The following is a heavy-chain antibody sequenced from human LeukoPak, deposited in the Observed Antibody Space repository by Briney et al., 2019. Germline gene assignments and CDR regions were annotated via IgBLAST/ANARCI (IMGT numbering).Heavy chain of an antibody. J-gene: IGHJ6*02. CDR3: TRRGSGNGGTYAGMDV. Sequence: SETPSLPCTVAGGSISSDVHYWDWIRQAPGKGLEWIGSLLYNGNTWYNPSLESRVTISVDTSENQFSLRLTSVNAADTALYFCTRRGSGNGGTYAGMDVWGPGTSVTVSS. V-gene: IGHV4-39*01. CDR1: GGSISSDVHY. CDR2: LLYNGNT. D-gene: IGHD1-26*01.